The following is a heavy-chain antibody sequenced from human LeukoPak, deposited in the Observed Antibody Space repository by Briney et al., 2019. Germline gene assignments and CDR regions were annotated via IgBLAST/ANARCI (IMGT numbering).Heavy chain of an antibody. CDR2: IYYSGST. D-gene: IGHD4-11*01. J-gene: IGHJ4*02. Sequence: PSETLSLTCAVYGGSFSGYYWSWIRQPPGKGLEWIGYIYYSGSTNYNPSLKSRVTISVDTSKNQFSLKLSSVTAADTAVYYCARITVTARGIDYWGQGTLVTVSS. CDR3: ARITVTARGIDY. CDR1: GGSFSGYY. V-gene: IGHV4-59*01.